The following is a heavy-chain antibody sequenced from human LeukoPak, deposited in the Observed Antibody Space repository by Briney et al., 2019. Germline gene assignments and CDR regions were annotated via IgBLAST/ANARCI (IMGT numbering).Heavy chain of an antibody. Sequence: PGGSLRLSCAASGFTFSSYWMHWVRQAPGKGLVWVSRINSDGSSTSYADSVKGRFTISRDNAKHTLYLQMNSLRAEDTAVYYCAREDYYGSGSYDYWGQGTLVTVSS. J-gene: IGHJ4*02. D-gene: IGHD3-10*01. V-gene: IGHV3-74*01. CDR1: GFTFSSYW. CDR3: AREDYYGSGSYDY. CDR2: INSDGSST.